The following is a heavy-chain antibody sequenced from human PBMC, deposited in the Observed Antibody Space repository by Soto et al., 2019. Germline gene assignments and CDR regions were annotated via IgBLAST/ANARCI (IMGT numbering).Heavy chain of an antibody. CDR1: GFTFSSYG. D-gene: IGHD5-18*01. V-gene: IGHV3-33*01. CDR2: IWYDGSNK. Sequence: PGGSLRLSCAASGFTFSSYGMHWVRQAPGKGLEWVAVIWYDGSNKYYADSVKGRFTISRDNSKNTLYLQMNSLRAEDTAVYYCARDPTYSYGPPNFDYWGQGTLVTVSS. CDR3: ARDPTYSYGPPNFDY. J-gene: IGHJ4*02.